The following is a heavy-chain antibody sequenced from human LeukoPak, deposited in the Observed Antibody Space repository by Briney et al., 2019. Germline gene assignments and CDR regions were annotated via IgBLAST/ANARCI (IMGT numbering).Heavy chain of an antibody. J-gene: IGHJ4*02. CDR2: LYTGGST. CDR3: ARGGGSTAFDY. Sequence: GGSLRLSCAASGFTFSNYWMSWVRQAPGKGLEWVSVLYTGGSTYYADSVKGRFTISRDNSKNTLYLQMNSLRAEDTAVYYCARGGGSTAFDYWGQGTLVTVSS. D-gene: IGHD3-16*01. CDR1: GFTFSNYW. V-gene: IGHV3-53*01.